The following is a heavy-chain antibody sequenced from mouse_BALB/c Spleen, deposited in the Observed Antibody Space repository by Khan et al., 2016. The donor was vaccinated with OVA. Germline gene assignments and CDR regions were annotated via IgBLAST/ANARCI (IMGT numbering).Heavy chain of an antibody. CDR3: SYPSYAPRFFAF. J-gene: IGHJ1*01. CDR1: GFNIKDTY. Sequence: VQLQQSGAELVKPGASVRLSCTASGFNIKDTYIHWVKQRPEQGLEWIGRIAPANGNTKYDPKFQDKATITSDTSSKPSNLQLSSLTAADTSVCSCSYPSYAPRFFAFWGPGPPVTVSS. V-gene: IGHV14-3*02. CDR2: IAPANGNT. D-gene: IGHD6-1*01.